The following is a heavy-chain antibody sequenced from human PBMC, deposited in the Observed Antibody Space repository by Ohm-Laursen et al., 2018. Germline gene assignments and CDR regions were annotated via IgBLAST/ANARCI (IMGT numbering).Heavy chain of an antibody. CDR2: IQEDGSDK. J-gene: IGHJ4*02. D-gene: IGHD2-2*02. CDR1: GFTFGSYW. CDR3: AKGIPYYFDS. Sequence: SLRLSCAASGFTFGSYWMGWVRQAPGKGLEWVANIQEDGSDKYYMDSVKGRFTISRDNAKNSLYLQMNSLRIEDTALYYCAKGIPYYFDSWGQGTLVTVSS. V-gene: IGHV3-7*03.